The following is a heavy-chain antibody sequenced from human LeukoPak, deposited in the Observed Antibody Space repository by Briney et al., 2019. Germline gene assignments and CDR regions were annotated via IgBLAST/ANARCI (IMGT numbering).Heavy chain of an antibody. CDR1: GFTFSSYA. CDR3: ARVIGYYDSSGYRH. J-gene: IGHJ4*02. V-gene: IGHV3-23*01. D-gene: IGHD3-22*01. CDR2: ISGTGGSK. Sequence: GGSLRLSCAASGFTFSSYAMSWVRQAPGKGLEWVSAISGTGGSKYYADSVKGRFTISRDNAKNSLYLQMNSLRAEDTAVYYCARVIGYYDSSGYRHWGQGTLVTVSS.